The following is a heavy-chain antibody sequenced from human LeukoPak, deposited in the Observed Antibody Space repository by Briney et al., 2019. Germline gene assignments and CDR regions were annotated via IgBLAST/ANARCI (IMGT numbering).Heavy chain of an antibody. CDR2: IYPGDSDT. CDR1: GYSFTSYW. CDR3: ARRYYGSGSYYNWFDP. D-gene: IGHD3-10*01. Sequence: PGESLKISCKGSGYSFTSYWIGWVRQMPGKGLEWMGIIYPGDSDTRYSPSFQGQVTISADKSISTAYQQWSSLKASDNAMYYCARRYYGSGSYYNWFDPWGQGTLVTVSS. J-gene: IGHJ5*02. V-gene: IGHV5-51*01.